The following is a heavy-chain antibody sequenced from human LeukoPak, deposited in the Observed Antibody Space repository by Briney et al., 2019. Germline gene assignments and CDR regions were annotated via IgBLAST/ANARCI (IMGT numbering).Heavy chain of an antibody. CDR2: ISVRSNYI. V-gene: IGHV3-21*01. D-gene: IGHD3-22*01. J-gene: IGHJ4*02. CDR1: GYTFSSYS. Sequence: GGSLRLSCAASGYTFSSYSINWVRQAPGKGLEWVSSISVRSNYIYYTDSVRGRFRISRDDARDSLYLQMNSLRAEDTAVYYCVRLRRNSDTSGFYYYYDFWGQGTLVTVSS. CDR3: VRLRRNSDTSGFYYYYDF.